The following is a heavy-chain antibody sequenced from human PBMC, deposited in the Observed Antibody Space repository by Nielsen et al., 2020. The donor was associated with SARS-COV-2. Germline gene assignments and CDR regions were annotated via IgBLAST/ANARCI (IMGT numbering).Heavy chain of an antibody. CDR1: GFTFSSYA. CDR3: ARDFRRRPATVVTPGGVIDY. J-gene: IGHJ4*02. D-gene: IGHD4-23*01. CDR2: ISYDGSNK. V-gene: IGHV3-30-3*01. Sequence: GESLKISCAASGFTFSSYAMHWVRQAPGKGLEWVAVISYDGSNKYYADSVKGRFTISRDNSKNTLYLQMNSLRAEDTAVYYCARDFRRRPATVVTPGGVIDYWGQGTLVTVSS.